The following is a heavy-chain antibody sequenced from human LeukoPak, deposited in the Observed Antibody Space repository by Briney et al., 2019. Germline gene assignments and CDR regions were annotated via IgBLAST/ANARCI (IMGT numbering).Heavy chain of an antibody. J-gene: IGHJ4*02. D-gene: IGHD3-10*01. CDR1: GGSISSSSYY. CDR3: ARGIIYGSGSYSAPDY. Sequence: SETLSLTCTVSGGSISSSSYYWGWIRQPPGKGLEWIGSIYYSGSTYYNPSLKSRVTISVDTSKNQFSLKLSSVTAADTAVYYCARGIIYGSGSYSAPDYWGQGTLVTVSS. V-gene: IGHV4-39*07. CDR2: IYYSGST.